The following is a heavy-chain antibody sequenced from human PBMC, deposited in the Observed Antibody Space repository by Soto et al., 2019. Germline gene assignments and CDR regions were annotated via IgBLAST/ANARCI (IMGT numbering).Heavy chain of an antibody. Sequence: QVQLQESGPGLVKPSQTLSLTCTVSGGSISSGGYYWYWIRQHPGKGLEWIGYIYYSGSTYYNPSLKSRVTISVDTSKNQFSLKRSSVTAADTAVYYCARMLGATIFDYWGQGTLVTVSS. J-gene: IGHJ4*02. CDR3: ARMLGATIFDY. D-gene: IGHD5-12*01. CDR2: IYYSGST. V-gene: IGHV4-31*03. CDR1: GGSISSGGYY.